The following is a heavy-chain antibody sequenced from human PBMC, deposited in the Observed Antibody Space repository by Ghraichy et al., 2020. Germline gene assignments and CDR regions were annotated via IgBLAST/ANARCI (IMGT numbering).Heavy chain of an antibody. Sequence: ASVKVSCKASGYTFTGYYMHWVRQAPGQGLEWMGRINPNSGGTNYAQKFQGRVTMTRDTSISTAYMELSRLRSDDTAVYYCASKRLRIPGDAFDIWGQGTMVTVSS. CDR3: ASKRLRIPGDAFDI. CDR1: GYTFTGYY. D-gene: IGHD1-1*01. J-gene: IGHJ3*02. CDR2: INPNSGGT. V-gene: IGHV1-2*06.